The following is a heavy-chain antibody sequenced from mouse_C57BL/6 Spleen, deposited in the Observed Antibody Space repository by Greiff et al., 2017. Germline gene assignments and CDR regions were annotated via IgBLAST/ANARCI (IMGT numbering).Heavy chain of an antibody. Sequence: EVMLVESEGGLVQPGSSMKLSCTASGFTFSDYYMDWVRQGPEKGLEWVANINYDGSSTYYLDSLKSRFIISRDNAKNILYLQVSSLKSEDTATYYCAREYVYDGGTFGYWGQGTTLTASS. J-gene: IGHJ2*01. CDR3: AREYVYDGGTFGY. D-gene: IGHD2-2*01. CDR1: GFTFSDYY. V-gene: IGHV5-16*01. CDR2: INYDGSST.